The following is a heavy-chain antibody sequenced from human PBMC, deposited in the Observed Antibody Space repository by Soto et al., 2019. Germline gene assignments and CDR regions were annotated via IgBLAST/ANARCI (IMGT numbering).Heavy chain of an antibody. Sequence: GGSLRLSCAASGFTFSSYAIHWVRQAPGKGLEWVALIWSDGSRKFYEDSVKGRFTLSRDNSKNMVYLQMNSLRGEDTAVYYCARDRTSAHYSDFWGQGTVVTVSS. J-gene: IGHJ4*02. CDR2: IWSDGSRK. V-gene: IGHV3-33*01. CDR3: ARDRTSAHYSDF. CDR1: GFTFSSYA.